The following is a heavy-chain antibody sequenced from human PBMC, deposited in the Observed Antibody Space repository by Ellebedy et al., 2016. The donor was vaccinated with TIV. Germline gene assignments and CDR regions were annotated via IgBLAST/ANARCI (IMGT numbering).Heavy chain of an antibody. CDR3: EPEYNGDEIEH. V-gene: IGHV3-23*01. Sequence: GGSLRPSXAVFGTTFSSYVMSWVRQAPGKGTESASPFSGSGVSTFYAGSVKGRFTISRDNYNNTLYLQMNSLRAEDTAVYYCEPEYNGDEIEHWGQGTLVTVSS. D-gene: IGHD4-17*01. CDR1: GTTFSSYV. CDR2: FSGSGVST. J-gene: IGHJ4*02.